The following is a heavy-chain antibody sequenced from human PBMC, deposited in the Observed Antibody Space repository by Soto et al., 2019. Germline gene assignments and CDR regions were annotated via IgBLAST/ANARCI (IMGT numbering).Heavy chain of an antibody. CDR2: INHSGNT. Sequence: TLSLTCGVYGESFNDLYWSCIRQPPGKGLEWIGEINHSGNTNYNPSLKSRVTISVDTSKNQFSLKLSSVSAADTAVYYCARRRTCSGGSCYFRRTFDIWGQGTLVTVSS. CDR3: ARRRTCSGGSCYFRRTFDI. D-gene: IGHD2-15*01. V-gene: IGHV4-34*01. CDR1: GESFNDLY. J-gene: IGHJ3*02.